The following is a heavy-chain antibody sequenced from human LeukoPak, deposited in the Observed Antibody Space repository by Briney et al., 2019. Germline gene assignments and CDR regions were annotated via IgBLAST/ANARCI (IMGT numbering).Heavy chain of an antibody. J-gene: IGHJ4*02. CDR1: GFTFSSYT. Sequence: TGGSLRLSCAASGFTFSSYTMHWVRQAPGKGLEWVAVISYDGNNNYYADSVKGRFTISRDNAKNSLYPNMNSLRAEDTVMYYCTRDGSGWSAYWGQGTLVTVSS. CDR3: TRDGSGWSAY. V-gene: IGHV3-30-3*01. D-gene: IGHD6-19*01. CDR2: ISYDGNNN.